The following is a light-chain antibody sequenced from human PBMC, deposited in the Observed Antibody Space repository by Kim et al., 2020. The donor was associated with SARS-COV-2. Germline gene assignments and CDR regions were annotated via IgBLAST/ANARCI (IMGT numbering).Light chain of an antibody. CDR3: QQFDNWPRT. V-gene: IGKV3-15*01. CDR2: AAS. J-gene: IGKJ1*01. CDR1: QSVGGN. Sequence: VSPGERATLSCRASQSVGGNLAWYQQQPGQAPRLRIYAASTRATGIPDRFSGSGSGTEFTLTISSLQSEDFAVYFCQQFDNWPRTFGQGTKVDIK.